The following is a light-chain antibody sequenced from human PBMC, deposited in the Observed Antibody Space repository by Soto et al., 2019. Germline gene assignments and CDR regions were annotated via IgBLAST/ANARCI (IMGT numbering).Light chain of an antibody. CDR1: SSNIGAGYD. J-gene: IGLJ1*01. CDR3: KPYERTLGGFFF. V-gene: IGLV1-40*01. CDR2: GNS. Sequence: QSVLTHPPSVSGAPGQRVTISCTGSSSNIGAGYDVHWYQQLPGTAPKLLIYGNSNRPSGVPDRFSGSKSGTSASLAITGLQAEDEPANYGKPYERTLGGFFFSGTGPKVT.